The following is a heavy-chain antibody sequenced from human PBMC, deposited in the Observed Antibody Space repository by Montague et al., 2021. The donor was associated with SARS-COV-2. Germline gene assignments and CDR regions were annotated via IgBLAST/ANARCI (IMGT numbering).Heavy chain of an antibody. CDR1: GFIFIDYA. CDR3: VRSQYYHGSSGSYDGSSGGLQH. Sequence: SLRLSFASSGFIFIDYALHWVRPAPVPGLEWLAVISSDGINKYYAASVKCRFSISRANSKNTLYLQMNSLRLEDTSVYYCVRSQYYHGSSGSYDGSSGGLQHGGKGTLVTVSS. D-gene: IGHD3-22*01. J-gene: IGHJ1*01. CDR2: ISSDGINK. V-gene: IGHV3-30-3*01.